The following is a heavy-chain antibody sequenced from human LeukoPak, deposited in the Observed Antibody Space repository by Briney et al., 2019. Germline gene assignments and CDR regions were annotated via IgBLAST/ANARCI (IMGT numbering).Heavy chain of an antibody. D-gene: IGHD2-15*01. J-gene: IGHJ4*02. Sequence: PGGSLRLSCAASGFTFSSYVMHWVRQAPGKGLEWVAYIRYDGSNKYYADSVKGRFTISRDNSKNTLYLQMNSLRAEDPAVYYCAKSGDIVVVVAAVDYWGQGTLVTVSS. V-gene: IGHV3-30*02. CDR3: AKSGDIVVVVAAVDY. CDR1: GFTFSSYV. CDR2: IRYDGSNK.